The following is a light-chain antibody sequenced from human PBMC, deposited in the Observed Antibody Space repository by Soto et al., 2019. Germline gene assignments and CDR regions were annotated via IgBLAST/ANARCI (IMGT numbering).Light chain of an antibody. CDR3: SSYTSSTTLYV. J-gene: IGLJ1*01. CDR1: SSDVGGYNY. V-gene: IGLV2-14*01. CDR2: DVS. Sequence: ALTQPASVSGSPGQSITISCTGTSSDVGGYNYVSWYQQHPGKAPKLMIYDVSSRPSGVSNRFSGSKSGNTASLTISGLQAEDEADYYCSSYTSSTTLYVFGTGTKVTVL.